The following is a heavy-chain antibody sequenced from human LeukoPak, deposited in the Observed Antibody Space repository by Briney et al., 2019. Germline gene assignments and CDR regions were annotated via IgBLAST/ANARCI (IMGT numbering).Heavy chain of an antibody. V-gene: IGHV3-7*01. Sequence: PGGSLRLSCAASGFSFSSYWMSWVRQAPGKGLEWVANINPDGSNMLYVDSVKGRFTISRENAKNSLYLQMNSLRAGDTAVYYCLAVRGVKHPGGRRPYWGQGTLVTVSS. D-gene: IGHD3-10*01. J-gene: IGHJ4*02. CDR3: LAVRGVKHPGGRRPY. CDR2: INPDGSNM. CDR1: GFSFSSYW.